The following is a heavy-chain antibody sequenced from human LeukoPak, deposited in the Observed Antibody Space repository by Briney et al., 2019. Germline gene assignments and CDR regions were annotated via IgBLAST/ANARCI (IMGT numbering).Heavy chain of an antibody. J-gene: IGHJ4*02. CDR2: IRSNGDDI. V-gene: IGHV3-21*05. Sequence: GGSLRLSCAASGFIFRHYTMTWVRQAPGKGLEWVSHIRSNGDDIHYADFVEGRFTISRDDAKNSLFLQMNSLRAEDTAVYYCAREYSPTTYWGQGTLVTVSS. D-gene: IGHD5-18*01. CDR1: GFIFRHYT. CDR3: AREYSPTTY.